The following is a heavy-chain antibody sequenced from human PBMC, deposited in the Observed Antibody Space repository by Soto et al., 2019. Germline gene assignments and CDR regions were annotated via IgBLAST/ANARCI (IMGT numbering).Heavy chain of an antibody. D-gene: IGHD2-21*02. J-gene: IGHJ6*02. CDR2: INAGNGNT. CDR1: GYTFTSYA. CDR3: ASEYCGGDCYSAARYGMDV. V-gene: IGHV1-3*01. Sequence: ASVKVSCKASGYTFTSYAMHWVRQAPGQRLEWMGWINAGNGNTKYSQKFQGRVTITRDTSASIAYMELSSLRSEDTAVYYCASEYCGGDCYSAARYGMDVWGQGTTVTVSS.